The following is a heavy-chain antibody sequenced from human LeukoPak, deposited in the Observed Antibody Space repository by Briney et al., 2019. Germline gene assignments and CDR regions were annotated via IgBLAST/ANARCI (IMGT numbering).Heavy chain of an antibody. CDR1: GYTFTSYY. D-gene: IGHD3-9*01. CDR3: ARDPGYDILTGYGDY. Sequence: GASVKVSCKASGYTFTSYYMHWVRQAPGRGLEWMGIINPSGGSTSYAQKFQGRVTMTRDTSTSTVYMELSSLRSEDTAVYYCARDPGYDILTGYGDYSGQGTLVTVSS. J-gene: IGHJ4*02. CDR2: INPSGGST. V-gene: IGHV1-46*01.